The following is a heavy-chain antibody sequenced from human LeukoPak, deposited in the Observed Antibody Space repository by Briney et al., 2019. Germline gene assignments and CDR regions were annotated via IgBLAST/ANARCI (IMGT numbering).Heavy chain of an antibody. Sequence: GGSLRLSCAASGFTFDDYAMHWVRQAPGKGLEWVSGISGSSDSTYYADSVKGRFTISRDNSKNTLSLQMNSLRAEDTAVYYCARGRRDYYDAFDIWGQGTMVTVSS. CDR3: ARGRRDYYDAFDI. CDR1: GFTFDDYA. D-gene: IGHD3-10*01. J-gene: IGHJ3*02. CDR2: ISGSSDST. V-gene: IGHV3-23*01.